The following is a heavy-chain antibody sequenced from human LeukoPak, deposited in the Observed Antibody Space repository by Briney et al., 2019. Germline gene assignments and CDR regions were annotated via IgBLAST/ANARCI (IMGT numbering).Heavy chain of an antibody. CDR1: GFTFSSYS. CDR2: ISSSSSYI. CDR3: AKDRAVWGDRSGYELD. V-gene: IGHV3-21*04. D-gene: IGHD3-22*01. Sequence: GGSLRLSCAASGFTFSSYSMNWVRQAPGKGLEWVSSISSSSSYIYYADSVKGRFTISRDNSKNTLYLQMNSLRAEDTAVYYCAKDRAVWGDRSGYELDWGRGTLVTVSS. J-gene: IGHJ4*02.